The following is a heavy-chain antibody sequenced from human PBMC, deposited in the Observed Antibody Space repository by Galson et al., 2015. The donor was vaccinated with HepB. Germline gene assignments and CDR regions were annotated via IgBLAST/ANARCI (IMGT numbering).Heavy chain of an antibody. J-gene: IGHJ3*02. CDR2: IIPIFGTA. CDR3: ARALGLIVGATSAHRHAFDI. V-gene: IGHV1-69*13. D-gene: IGHD1-26*01. Sequence: SVKVSCKASGGTFSSYAISWVRQAPGQGLEWMGGIIPIFGTANYAQKFQGRVTITADESTSTAYMELSSLRSEDTAVYYCARALGLIVGATSAHRHAFDIWGQGTMVTVSS. CDR1: GGTFSSYA.